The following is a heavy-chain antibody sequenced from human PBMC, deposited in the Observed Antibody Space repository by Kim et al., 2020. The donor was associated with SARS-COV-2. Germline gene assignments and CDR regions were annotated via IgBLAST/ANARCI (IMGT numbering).Heavy chain of an antibody. D-gene: IGHD1-26*01. CDR3: ATEGGGWTGGYFDY. V-gene: IGHV4-30-2*03. J-gene: IGHJ4*02. Sequence: TSRNSRVTISVDTSKNQFSLKLGSVTAADTAVYYCATEGGGWTGGYFDYWGQGTLVTVSS.